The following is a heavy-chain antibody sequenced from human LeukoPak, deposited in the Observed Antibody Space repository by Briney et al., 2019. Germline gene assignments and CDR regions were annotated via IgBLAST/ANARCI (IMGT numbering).Heavy chain of an antibody. CDR3: AKDRSCTNGICHGDFDY. CDR1: GFTFSSYA. D-gene: IGHD2-8*01. J-gene: IGHJ4*02. Sequence: GGSLRLSCAASGFTFSSYAVSWVRQAPGKGLEWVSSISGSGGSTYSADSVKGRFTISRDNSKNTLYLQMNSLRAEDTALYYCAKDRSCTNGICHGDFDYWGQGTLVTVSS. CDR2: ISGSGGST. V-gene: IGHV3-23*01.